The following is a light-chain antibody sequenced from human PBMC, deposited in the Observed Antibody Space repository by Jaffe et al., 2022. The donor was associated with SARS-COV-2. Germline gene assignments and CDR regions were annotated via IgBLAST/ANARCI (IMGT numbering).Light chain of an antibody. J-gene: IGKJ5*01. V-gene: IGKV1-8*01. CDR3: QQYYTYPIT. Sequence: AIRMTQSPSSFSASTGDRVTITCRASQTVGSFLSWFQQKPGKAPQLLISTASILQSGAPSRFSGSGSGTEFTLTISRLQSEDFATYYCQQYYTYPITFGQGTRLDIK. CDR1: QTVGSF. CDR2: TAS.